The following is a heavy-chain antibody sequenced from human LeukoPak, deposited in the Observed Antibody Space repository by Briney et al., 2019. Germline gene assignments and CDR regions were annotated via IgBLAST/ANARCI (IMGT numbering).Heavy chain of an antibody. CDR3: ARDPNIVSTVTLRAFDI. D-gene: IGHD5/OR15-5a*01. J-gene: IGHJ3*02. Sequence: KPSETLSLTCTVSGDSISSSSWWSWVRQPPGKGLEWMGEVFHNGSPNYNPSFRGRVTILVDKSKNQFSLNLGSLTAADTAIYYCARDPNIVSTVTLRAFDIWGQGTMVSVSS. CDR2: VFHNGSP. CDR1: GDSISSSSW. V-gene: IGHV4-4*02.